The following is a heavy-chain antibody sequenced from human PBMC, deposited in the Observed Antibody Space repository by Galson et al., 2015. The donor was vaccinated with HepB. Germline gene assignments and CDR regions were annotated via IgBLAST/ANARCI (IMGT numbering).Heavy chain of an antibody. D-gene: IGHD4-11*01. CDR1: GYTFTSYG. CDR3: ARAMSEYSNLRSWFDP. V-gene: IGHV1-18*01. Sequence: SVTVSCKASGYTFTSYGISWVRQAPGQGLEWMGWISTYNVNTNYAQKFQGRVTMTTDTSTNTAYMELRSLRSDDTAVYYCARAMSEYSNLRSWFDPWGQGSLVTVSS. CDR2: ISTYNVNT. J-gene: IGHJ5*02.